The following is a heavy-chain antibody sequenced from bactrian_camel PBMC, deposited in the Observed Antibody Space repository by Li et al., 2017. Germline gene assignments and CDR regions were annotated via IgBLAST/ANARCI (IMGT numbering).Heavy chain of an antibody. D-gene: IGHD1*01. CDR3: AADYRRGWSCSVGRQDFNN. V-gene: IGHV3S54*01. J-gene: IGHJ4*01. Sequence: VQLVESGGASVQAGGSLRLSCVASGYSYSLVFMGWFRQAPGKEREGVARIGTGGGSAIYADSVNGRFTISRDNAKKTLFLQMNNLLPEDTAAYYCAADYRRGWSCSVGRQDFNNWGQGTQVTVS. CDR2: IGTGGGSA. CDR1: GYSYSLVF.